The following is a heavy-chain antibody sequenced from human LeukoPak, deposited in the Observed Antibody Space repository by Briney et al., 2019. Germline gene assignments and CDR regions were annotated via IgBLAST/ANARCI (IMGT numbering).Heavy chain of an antibody. Sequence: SETLSLTCTVSGGSISSYYWSWIRQPAGKGLEWIWRIYTSGSTNYNPSLKSRVTMSVDTSKNQFSLKLSSVTAADTAVYYCARDISSGWYAPMDDAFDIWGQGTMVTVSS. V-gene: IGHV4-4*07. CDR2: IYTSGST. J-gene: IGHJ3*02. CDR1: GGSISSYY. D-gene: IGHD6-19*01. CDR3: ARDISSGWYAPMDDAFDI.